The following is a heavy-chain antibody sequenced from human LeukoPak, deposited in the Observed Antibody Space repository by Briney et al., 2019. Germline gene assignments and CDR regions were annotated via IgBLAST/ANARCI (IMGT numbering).Heavy chain of an antibody. CDR2: INPNSGGT. Sequence: ASVKVSCKASGYTFTGYYMHWVRQAPGQGLEWMGWINPNSGGTNYAQKFQGRVTMTRDTSISTAYMELSRLRSDDTAVYSCARDGILLWSGDPSGGWFDPWGQGTLVTVSS. V-gene: IGHV1-2*02. CDR3: ARDGILLWSGDPSGGWFDP. CDR1: GYTFTGYY. J-gene: IGHJ5*02. D-gene: IGHD3-10*01.